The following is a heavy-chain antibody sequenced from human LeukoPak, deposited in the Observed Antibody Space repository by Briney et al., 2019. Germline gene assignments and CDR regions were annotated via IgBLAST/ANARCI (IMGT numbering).Heavy chain of an antibody. CDR2: ISYDGSNK. CDR1: GFTFSSYA. Sequence: GGSLRLSCAASGFTFSSYAMHWVRQAPGKGLEWVAVISYDGSNKYYADSVKGRFTISRDNSKNTLYLQMNSLRAEDTAVYYCARESYCGGDPCQYFQHWGQGTLVTVSS. V-gene: IGHV3-30-3*01. D-gene: IGHD2-21*02. CDR3: ARESYCGGDPCQYFQH. J-gene: IGHJ1*01.